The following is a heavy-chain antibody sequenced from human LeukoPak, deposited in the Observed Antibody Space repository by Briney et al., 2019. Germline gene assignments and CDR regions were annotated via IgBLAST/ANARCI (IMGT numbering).Heavy chain of an antibody. Sequence: ASVKVSCKASGYTFTGYYMHWVRQAPGQGLEWMGRINPNSGGTNYAQKFQGRVTMTRDKSISSAYMELSRLRSDDTAVYYCARARFGELTQNDYWGQGTLVTVSS. V-gene: IGHV1-2*06. CDR2: INPNSGGT. D-gene: IGHD3-16*01. J-gene: IGHJ4*02. CDR3: ARARFGELTQNDY. CDR1: GYTFTGYY.